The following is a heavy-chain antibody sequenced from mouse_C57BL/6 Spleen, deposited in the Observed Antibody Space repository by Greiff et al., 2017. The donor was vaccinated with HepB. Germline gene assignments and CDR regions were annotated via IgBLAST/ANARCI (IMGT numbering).Heavy chain of an antibody. CDR3: ARDYYGSSPAWFAY. J-gene: IGHJ3*01. Sequence: VQLQQPGAELVKPGASVKMSCKASGYTFTSYWITWVKQRPGQGLEWIGDIYPGSGSTNYNEKFKSKATLTVDTSSSTAYMQLSSLTSEDPAVYYFARDYYGSSPAWFAYWGQGTLVTVSA. D-gene: IGHD1-1*01. V-gene: IGHV1-55*01. CDR2: IYPGSGST. CDR1: GYTFTSYW.